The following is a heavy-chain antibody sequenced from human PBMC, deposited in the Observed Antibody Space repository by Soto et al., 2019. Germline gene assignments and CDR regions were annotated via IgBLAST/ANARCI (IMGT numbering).Heavy chain of an antibody. CDR2: IIPIFGTA. Sequence: ASVKVSCKASGGTFSSYAISWVRQAPGQGLEWMGGIIPIFGTANYAQKFQGRVTITADESTSTAYMELSSLRSEDTAVYYCARDITMVRGVTYPDDYWGQGTLVTVSS. V-gene: IGHV1-69*13. D-gene: IGHD3-10*01. J-gene: IGHJ4*02. CDR1: GGTFSSYA. CDR3: ARDITMVRGVTYPDDY.